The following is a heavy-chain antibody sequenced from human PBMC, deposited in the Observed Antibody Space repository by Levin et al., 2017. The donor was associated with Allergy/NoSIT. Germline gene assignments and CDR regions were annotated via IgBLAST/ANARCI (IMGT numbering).Heavy chain of an antibody. D-gene: IGHD1-26*01. CDR1: GGSISSSSYY. Sequence: GSLRLSCTVSGGSISSSSYYWGWIRQPPGKGLEWIGSIYYSGSTYYNPSLKSRVTISVDTSKNQFSLKLSSVTAADTAVYYCASGYSGSYNYFGPEDGLDYFDYWGQGTLVTVSS. V-gene: IGHV4-39*07. CDR2: IYYSGST. CDR3: ASGYSGSYNYFGPEDGLDYFDY. J-gene: IGHJ4*02.